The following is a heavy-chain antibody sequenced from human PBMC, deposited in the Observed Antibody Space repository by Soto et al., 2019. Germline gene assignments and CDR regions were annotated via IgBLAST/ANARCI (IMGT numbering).Heavy chain of an antibody. CDR3: ARDGGIWFGELSTSANYYYGLDV. Sequence: QVQLQESGPGLVKPSQTLSLTCTVSGGSISSGGYYWTWIRQHPEKGLEWIGYIYYSGSTHYNPSLKSRATISADTSKNQFSLDLNFVTGAATAVDYCARDGGIWFGELSTSANYYYGLDVWGQGTTVTVSS. J-gene: IGHJ6*02. D-gene: IGHD3-10*01. CDR1: GGSISSGGYY. V-gene: IGHV4-31*03. CDR2: IYYSGST.